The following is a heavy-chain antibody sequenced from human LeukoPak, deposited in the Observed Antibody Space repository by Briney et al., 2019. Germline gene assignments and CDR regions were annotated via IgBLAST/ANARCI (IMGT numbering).Heavy chain of an antibody. CDR3: ARDRRYCSSTSCLGYYYYYMDV. CDR1: GYTFTGYY. CDR2: INPNSGGT. D-gene: IGHD2-2*01. V-gene: IGHV1-2*06. Sequence: GASVKVSCRASGYTFTGYYMHWVRQAPGQGLEWMGRINPNSGGTHYAQKSQGRVTMTRDTSISTAYMELSRLRSDDTAVYYCARDRRYCSSTSCLGYYYYYMDVWGKGTTVTVSS. J-gene: IGHJ6*03.